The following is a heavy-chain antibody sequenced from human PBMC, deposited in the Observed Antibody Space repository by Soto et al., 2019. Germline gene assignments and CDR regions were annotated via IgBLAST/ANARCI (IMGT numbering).Heavy chain of an antibody. D-gene: IGHD2-2*02. Sequence: KPSETLSLTCTVSGGSISSYYWSWIRQPAGKGLEWIGRIYTSGSTNYNPFLKSRVTMSVDTSKNQFSLKLSSVTAADTAVYYCASGCSSTSGYSAGPGYYYGMDGWGQVTTVTVSS. V-gene: IGHV4-4*07. CDR3: ASGCSSTSGYSAGPGYYYGMDG. J-gene: IGHJ6*02. CDR2: IYTSGST. CDR1: GGSISSYY.